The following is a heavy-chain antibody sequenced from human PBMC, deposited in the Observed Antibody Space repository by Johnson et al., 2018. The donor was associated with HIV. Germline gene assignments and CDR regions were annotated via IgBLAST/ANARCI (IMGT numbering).Heavy chain of an antibody. Sequence: QVQLVESGGGVVQPGRSLRLSCAASGFTFSSYGMHWVRQAPGKGLEWVAVISYDGSNKYYTDSVKGRFTISRANSKNTLYVQMNSLRAEDTAVYYCAKSTQANILRESGPYGAFDIWGQGTMVTVSS. D-gene: IGHD3-10*01. J-gene: IGHJ3*02. V-gene: IGHV3-30*18. CDR2: ISYDGSNK. CDR1: GFTFSSYG. CDR3: AKSTQANILRESGPYGAFDI.